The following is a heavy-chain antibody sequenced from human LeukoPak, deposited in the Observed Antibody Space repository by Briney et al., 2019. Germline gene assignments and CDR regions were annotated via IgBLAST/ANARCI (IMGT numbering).Heavy chain of an antibody. J-gene: IGHJ4*02. CDR1: GFTFSDSA. CDR2: ISASGGNS. V-gene: IGHV3-23*01. CDR3: AKDIELSC. Sequence: GGSLRLSCEASGFTFSDSAMSWVRQASGRGLEWVSLISASGGNSYYADSVKGRFTVSRDSSKNTLHLQMNSLRAEDTAVYYCAKDIELSCWGQGTLVTVSS. D-gene: IGHD1-26*01.